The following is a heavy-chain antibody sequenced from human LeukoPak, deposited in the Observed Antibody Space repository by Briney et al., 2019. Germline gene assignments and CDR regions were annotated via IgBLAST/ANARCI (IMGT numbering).Heavy chain of an antibody. CDR3: VKSGGYGLIDY. J-gene: IGHJ4*02. CDR1: GGSISSSSHY. D-gene: IGHD1-26*01. V-gene: IGHV4-39*01. CDR2: IYYSGST. Sequence: PSETLSLTCTVSGGSISSSSHYWGWIRQPPGKGLEWIGSIYYSGSTYYNASLQSRVTISIDTSKNQFSLRLNSVTAADTAMYFCVKSGGYGLIDYWGQGTLVTVSS.